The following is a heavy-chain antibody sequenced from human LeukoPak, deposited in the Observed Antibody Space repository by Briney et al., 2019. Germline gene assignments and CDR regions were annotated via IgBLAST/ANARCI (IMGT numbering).Heavy chain of an antibody. CDR2: INLGGST. J-gene: IGHJ4*02. Sequence: NPSETLSLTCAVYGTSLSGYYWTWIRQTPGKGLEWIGEINLGGSTTYNPSLKRRVTISQDTSKNQFSLRLKSVTAADTAVYYCAKAGPLGGCSSTSCPPHYSYWGQGNLVTVSS. CDR3: AKAGPLGGCSSTSCPPHYSY. D-gene: IGHD2-2*01. CDR1: GTSLSGYY. V-gene: IGHV4-34*01.